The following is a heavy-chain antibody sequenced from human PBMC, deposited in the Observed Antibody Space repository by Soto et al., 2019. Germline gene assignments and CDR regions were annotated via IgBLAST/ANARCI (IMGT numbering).Heavy chain of an antibody. CDR3: MRSHGAY. V-gene: IGHV4-61*01. CDR2: ISYSVTA. J-gene: IGHJ4*02. D-gene: IGHD2-8*01. Sequence: QVQLQESGPGLVKTSETLSLTCTVSGGSVSSGPYHWNWVRQPPGKGLEWIGPISYSVTANYNPSLRGRVIMATDTSMNQFSLRLTSVTAADTAVYYCMRSHGAYWGQGDLVTVSP. CDR1: GGSVSSGPYH.